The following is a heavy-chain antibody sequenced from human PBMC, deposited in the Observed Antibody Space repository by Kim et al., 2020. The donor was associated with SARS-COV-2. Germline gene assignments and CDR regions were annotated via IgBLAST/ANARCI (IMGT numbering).Heavy chain of an antibody. Sequence: VKGNFTHSRDDSKNTLYLQMNSLKTDDTAVYYCPTVGYYYGSGSYYLFDYWGQGTLVTVSS. CDR3: PTVGYYYGSGSYYLFDY. J-gene: IGHJ4*02. V-gene: IGHV3-15*01. D-gene: IGHD3-10*01.